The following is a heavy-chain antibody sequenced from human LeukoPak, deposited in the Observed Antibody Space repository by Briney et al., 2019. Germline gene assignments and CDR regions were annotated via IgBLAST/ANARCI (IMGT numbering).Heavy chain of an antibody. CDR2: IGFAGDT. J-gene: IGHJ4*02. D-gene: IGHD3-9*01. CDR3: ARGNILTGYEY. CDR1: GFTFSTYD. V-gene: IGHV3-13*04. Sequence: GGSLRLSCAASGFTFSTYDMHWVRQATGKGLEWVSAIGFAGDTYYSGSVKGRFTISRENGKNFLFLQMNSLRAGDTAVYYCARGNILTGYEYWGQGALVTVSS.